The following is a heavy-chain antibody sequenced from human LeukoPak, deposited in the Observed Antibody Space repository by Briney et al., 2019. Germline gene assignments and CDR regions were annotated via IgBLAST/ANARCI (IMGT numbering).Heavy chain of an antibody. CDR3: AKDPQHSHVG. CDR1: GFTFSSYA. J-gene: IGHJ4*02. D-gene: IGHD1-1*01. CDR2: ISGSGGST. Sequence: GGSLRLSCAASGFTFSSYAMSWVRQVPGKGLEWVSAISGSGGSTYYADSVKGRFTVSRDNSKNTLYLQMNSLRAEDTAVYYRAKDPQHSHVGWGQGTLVTVSS. V-gene: IGHV3-23*01.